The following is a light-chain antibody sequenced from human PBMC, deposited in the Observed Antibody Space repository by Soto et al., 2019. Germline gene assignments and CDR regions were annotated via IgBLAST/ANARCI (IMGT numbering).Light chain of an antibody. Sequence: QSALTQPASVSGSPGQSITISCTGTSIDVGDYNYVSWYQQHPGKAPKLIIYDVSNRPSGVSNRFSGFKSGNTASLTSSGLEAEDAADYCCSSDTSSSNYVFGAGTKLTVL. J-gene: IGLJ1*01. CDR3: SSDTSSSNYV. V-gene: IGLV2-14*01. CDR2: DVS. CDR1: SIDVGDYNY.